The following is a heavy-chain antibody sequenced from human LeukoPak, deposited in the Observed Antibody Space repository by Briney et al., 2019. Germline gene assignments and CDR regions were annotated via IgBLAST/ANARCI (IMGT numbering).Heavy chain of an antibody. J-gene: IGHJ4*02. Sequence: SETLSLTCTVSGGSISSYYWSWIRQPPGEGLEWIGYIYYSGSTNYNPSLKSRVTISVDTSKNQFSLKLSSVTAADTAVYYCARGYGVRGVPPYFDYWGQGTLVTVSS. CDR2: IYYSGST. CDR1: GGSISSYY. D-gene: IGHD3-10*01. V-gene: IGHV4-59*01. CDR3: ARGYGVRGVPPYFDY.